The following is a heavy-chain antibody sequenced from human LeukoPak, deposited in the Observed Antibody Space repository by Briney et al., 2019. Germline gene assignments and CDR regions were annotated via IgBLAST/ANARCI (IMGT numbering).Heavy chain of an antibody. D-gene: IGHD4-11*01. J-gene: IGHJ4*02. V-gene: IGHV4-34*01. CDR3: ARGEGPYSNYGY. Sequence: PSETLSLTCAVYGGSFSGYYWSWIRQPPGKGLEWIGEINHSGSTNYNPSLKSRVTISVDTSKNQFSLKLSSVTAADTVVYYCARGEGPYSNYGYWGQGTLVTVSS. CDR1: GGSFSGYY. CDR2: INHSGST.